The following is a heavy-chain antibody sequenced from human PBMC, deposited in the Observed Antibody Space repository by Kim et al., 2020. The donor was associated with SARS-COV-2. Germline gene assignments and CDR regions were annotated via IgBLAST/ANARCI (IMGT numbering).Heavy chain of an antibody. CDR2: IPASGNT. CDR1: GFTFSNYA. CDR3: AKDMGRGYSYDAFDI. V-gene: IGHV3-23*01. Sequence: GGSLRLSCAASGFTFSNYAMTWVRQSPGKGLEWVSVIPASGNTYYADSVKGRFTISRDNSKNTVSLQMSSLRAEDTAIYYCAKDMGRGYSYDAFDIWGQGTMVTVSS. J-gene: IGHJ3*02. D-gene: IGHD5-18*01.